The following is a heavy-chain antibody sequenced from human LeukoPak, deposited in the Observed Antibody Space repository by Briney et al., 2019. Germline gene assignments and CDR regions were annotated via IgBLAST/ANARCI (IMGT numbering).Heavy chain of an antibody. CDR1: GYSFTSYW. CDR3: ARPRYSSSWYEHDAFDI. Sequence: GESLKISCKGSGYSFTSYWIGWVRQMPGKGLEWMGIIYPGDSDTRYSPSFQGQVTISADKSISTAYLQWSSLKASDTAMYYCARPRYSSSWYEHDAFDIWGQGTMVTVSS. D-gene: IGHD6-13*01. J-gene: IGHJ3*02. V-gene: IGHV5-51*01. CDR2: IYPGDSDT.